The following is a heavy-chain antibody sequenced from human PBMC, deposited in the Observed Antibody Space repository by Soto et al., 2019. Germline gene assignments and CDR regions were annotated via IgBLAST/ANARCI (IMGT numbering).Heavy chain of an antibody. D-gene: IGHD3-10*01. J-gene: IGHJ4*02. CDR1: GYTFTSYY. CDR2: INPSGGST. CDR3: ARGEFFYYGSGSHRRFDY. Sequence: GASVKVSCKASGYTFTSYYMHWVRQAPGQGLEWMGIINPSGGSTSYAQKFQGRVTMTRDTSTSTVYMELSSLRSEDTAVYYCARGEFFYYGSGSHRRFDYWGQGTLVTVSS. V-gene: IGHV1-46*01.